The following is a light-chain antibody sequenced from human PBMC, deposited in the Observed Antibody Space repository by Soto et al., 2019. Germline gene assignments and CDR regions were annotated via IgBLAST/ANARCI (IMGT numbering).Light chain of an antibody. Sequence: EIVLTQSPATLSLSPGERATLSCRASQSVSSYLAWYQQKPGQAPRLLIYDASNRATGIPARFSGSGSGTDFTLTISSLEPEDFADYYCQQRRNWPSITFGQGTRVEIK. CDR2: DAS. J-gene: IGKJ5*01. V-gene: IGKV3-11*01. CDR3: QQRRNWPSIT. CDR1: QSVSSY.